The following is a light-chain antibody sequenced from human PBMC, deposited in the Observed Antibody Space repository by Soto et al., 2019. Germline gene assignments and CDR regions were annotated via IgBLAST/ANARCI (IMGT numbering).Light chain of an antibody. CDR2: GAS. V-gene: IGKV3-15*01. Sequence: EIVMTQSPATLSFSPWERTTLSCMASQSVSSNLASYQQKPGQAPSPLIYGASTSATGIPASFSGSGSGTEFTLTISSLKSEDFAVYYCQQYNNWLELTFGHGTRLEIK. J-gene: IGKJ5*01. CDR1: QSVSSN. CDR3: QQYNNWLELT.